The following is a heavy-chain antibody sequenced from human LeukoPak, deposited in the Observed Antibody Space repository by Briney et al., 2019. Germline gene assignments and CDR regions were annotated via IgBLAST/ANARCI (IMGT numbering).Heavy chain of an antibody. V-gene: IGHV4-38-2*02. J-gene: IGHJ4*02. Sequence: SETLSLTCTVSGYSISSGYYWGWIRQPPGKGLEWIGSIYHSGSTYYNPSLKSRVTISVDTSKNQFSLKLSSVTAADTAVYYCARVSGVYPSFDYWGQGTLVTVSS. CDR2: IYHSGST. CDR3: ARVSGVYPSFDY. CDR1: GYSISSGYY. D-gene: IGHD6-6*01.